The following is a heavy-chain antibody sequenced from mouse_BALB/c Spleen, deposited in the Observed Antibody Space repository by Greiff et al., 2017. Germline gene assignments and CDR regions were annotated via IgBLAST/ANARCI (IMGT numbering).Heavy chain of an antibody. CDR2: ISSGSSTI. Sequence: DVHLVESGGGLVQPGGSRKLSCAASGFTFSSFGMHWVRQAPEKGLEWVAYISSGSSTIYYADTVKGRFTISRDNPKNTLFLQMTSLRSEDTAMYYCAREGYRIYAMDYWGQGTSVTVSS. CDR3: AREGYRIYAMDY. J-gene: IGHJ4*01. CDR1: GFTFSSFG. V-gene: IGHV5-17*02. D-gene: IGHD2-14*01.